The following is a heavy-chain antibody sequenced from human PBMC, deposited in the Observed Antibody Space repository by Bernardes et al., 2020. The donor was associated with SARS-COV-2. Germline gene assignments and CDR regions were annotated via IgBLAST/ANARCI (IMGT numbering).Heavy chain of an antibody. CDR1: GITFSSYT. J-gene: IGHJ4*02. V-gene: IGHV3-23*01. Sequence: GGSLRLSCAASGITFSSYTMSWVRQAPGKGLEWVSGFSGSGGSTYYADSVKGRFTISRDNSKDTLYLQMNRVRVEDTAVYYCAKDKGGGSTEPSDYWGQGTLVIVSS. D-gene: IGHD2-15*01. CDR2: FSGSGGST. CDR3: AKDKGGGSTEPSDY.